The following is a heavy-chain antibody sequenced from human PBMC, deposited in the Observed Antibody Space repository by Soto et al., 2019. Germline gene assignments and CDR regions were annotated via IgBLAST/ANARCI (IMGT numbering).Heavy chain of an antibody. CDR1: GDTFTSYA. J-gene: IGHJ4*02. V-gene: IGHV1-3*01. D-gene: IGHD6-19*01. Sequence: GASVKVSCKACGDTFTSYAMHWVRQAPGQRLEWMGWINAGNGSTNYAQKFQGRVTMTRDTSTSTVYMELSSLRSEDTAVYYCARDWYSSGWDMWYYFDYWGQGTLVTVSS. CDR2: INAGNGST. CDR3: ARDWYSSGWDMWYYFDY.